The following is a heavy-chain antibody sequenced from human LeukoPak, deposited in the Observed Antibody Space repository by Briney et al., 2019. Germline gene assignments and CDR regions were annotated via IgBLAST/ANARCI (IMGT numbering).Heavy chain of an antibody. D-gene: IGHD1-26*01. CDR2: ISGNGENT. CDR1: GFTFSSYA. J-gene: IGHJ4*02. V-gene: IGHV3-23*01. Sequence: GGSLRLSCAASGFTFSSYAMNWVRQAPGKGLEWVSVISGNGENTYYADSVKGRFTISRDNSKNTLYVQMNSLRAEDTAVYYCAKGGSIVGATVFWYWGQGTLVTVSS. CDR3: AKGGSIVGATVFWY.